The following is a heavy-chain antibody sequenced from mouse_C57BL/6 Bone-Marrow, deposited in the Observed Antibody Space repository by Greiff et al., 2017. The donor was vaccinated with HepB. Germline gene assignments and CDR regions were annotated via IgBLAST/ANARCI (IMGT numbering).Heavy chain of an antibody. D-gene: IGHD1-1*01. CDR1: GYTFTSYW. CDR3: SNYYGSSYWFAY. CDR2: IHPNSGST. J-gene: IGHJ3*01. Sequence: QVHVKQPGAELVKPGASVKLSCKASGYTFTSYWMHWVKQRPGQGLEWIGMIHPNSGSTNYNEKFKSKATLTVDKSSSTAYMQLSSLTSEDSAVYYCSNYYGSSYWFAYWGQGTLVTVSA. V-gene: IGHV1-64*01.